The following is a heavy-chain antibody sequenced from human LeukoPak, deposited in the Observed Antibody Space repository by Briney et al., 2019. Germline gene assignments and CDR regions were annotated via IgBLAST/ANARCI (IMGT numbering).Heavy chain of an antibody. CDR1: GFTFSSYS. CDR3: ARDLWIHCSSTSCYAGGY. V-gene: IGHV3-21*01. D-gene: IGHD2-2*01. J-gene: IGHJ4*02. Sequence: PGGSLRLSCAASGFTFSSYSMNWVRQAPGKGLEWVSSISSSSSYIYYADSVKGRFTISRDNSKNTLYLQMNSLRAEDTAVYYCARDLWIHCSSTSCYAGGYWGQGTLVTVSS. CDR2: ISSSSSYI.